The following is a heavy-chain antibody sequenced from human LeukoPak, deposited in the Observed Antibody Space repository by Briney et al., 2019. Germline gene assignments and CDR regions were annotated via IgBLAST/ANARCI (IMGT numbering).Heavy chain of an antibody. CDR1: GFTFSSYG. CDR3: ARADYYGSGPFDY. Sequence: GRSLRLSCAASGFTFSSYGMHWVREAPGKGLEWVAVIWYDGSNKYYADSVKGRFTISRDNSKNTLYLQMNSLRAEDTAVYYCARADYYGSGPFDYWGQGTLVTVSS. J-gene: IGHJ4*02. D-gene: IGHD3-10*01. CDR2: IWYDGSNK. V-gene: IGHV3-33*01.